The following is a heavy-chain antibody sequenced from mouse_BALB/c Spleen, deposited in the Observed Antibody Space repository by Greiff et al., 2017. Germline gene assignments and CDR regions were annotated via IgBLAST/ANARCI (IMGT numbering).Heavy chain of an antibody. J-gene: IGHJ4*01. CDR3: ARGYYGNHGTYYYAMDY. CDR2: IYPGSGST. CDR1: GYTFTDYV. D-gene: IGHD2-1*01. Sequence: VQLQQSGPELVKPGASVKMSCKASGYTFTDYVISWVKQRTGQGLEWIGEIYPGSGSTYYNEKFKGKATLTADKSSNTAYMQLSSLTSEDSAVYFCARGYYGNHGTYYYAMDYWGQGTSVTVSS. V-gene: IGHV1-77*01.